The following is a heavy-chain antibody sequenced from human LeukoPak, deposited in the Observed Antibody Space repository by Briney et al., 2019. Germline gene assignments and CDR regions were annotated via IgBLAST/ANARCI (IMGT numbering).Heavy chain of an antibody. CDR3: ARDMSFGEMATNPGRNYYYYGMDV. V-gene: IGHV4-59*12. J-gene: IGHJ6*02. CDR2: IYYSGST. Sequence: SETLSLTCTVSGGSISSYYWSWIRQPPGKGLEWIGYIYYSGSTNYNPSLKSRVTISVDTSKNQFSLKLSSVTAADTAVYYCARDMSFGEMATNPGRNYYYYGMDVWGQGTLVTVSS. D-gene: IGHD5-24*01. CDR1: GGSISSYY.